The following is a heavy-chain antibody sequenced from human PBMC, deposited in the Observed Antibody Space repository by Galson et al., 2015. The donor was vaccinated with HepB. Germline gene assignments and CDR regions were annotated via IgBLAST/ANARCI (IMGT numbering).Heavy chain of an antibody. J-gene: IGHJ3*02. Sequence: SVKVSCKASGGTFSSYTISWVRQAPGQGLEWMGRIIPILGIANYAQKFQGRVTITADKSTSTAYMELSSLRSEDTAVYYCARGGEGYYDSSGYFSPTLGTPAFDIWGQGTMVTVSS. D-gene: IGHD3-22*01. CDR3: ARGGEGYYDSSGYFSPTLGTPAFDI. V-gene: IGHV1-69*02. CDR2: IIPILGIA. CDR1: GGTFSSYT.